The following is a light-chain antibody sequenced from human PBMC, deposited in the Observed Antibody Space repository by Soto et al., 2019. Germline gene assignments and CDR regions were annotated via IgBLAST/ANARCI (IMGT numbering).Light chain of an antibody. CDR2: GAS. CDR1: QSVTSSN. CDR3: QQYGRSLYT. V-gene: IGKV3-20*01. Sequence: EIVLTQSPGTLSLSPGERATLSCRASQSVTSSNLAWYQQKPGQAPRLLIYGASSRATGTPDRFSGSGSGTDFTLTISRLEPEDFAVYYCQQYGRSLYTFGQGTKLEIK. J-gene: IGKJ2*01.